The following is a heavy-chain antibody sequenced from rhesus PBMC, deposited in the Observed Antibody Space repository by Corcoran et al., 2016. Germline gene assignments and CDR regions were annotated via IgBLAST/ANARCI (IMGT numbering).Heavy chain of an antibody. CDR1: GGSISSSY. Sequence: QLQLQESGPGLVKPSETLSVTCAVSGGSISSSYWSWIRQAPGKGLEWIGYIYCSGSRTNYNPSLQSRVTLSVDTSKKQLSLKLSSVTAADTAVYYCATIYSSGWLYFDYWGQGVLVTVSS. V-gene: IGHV4-169*01. J-gene: IGHJ4*01. CDR3: ATIYSSGWLYFDY. CDR2: IYCSGSRT. D-gene: IGHD6-31*01.